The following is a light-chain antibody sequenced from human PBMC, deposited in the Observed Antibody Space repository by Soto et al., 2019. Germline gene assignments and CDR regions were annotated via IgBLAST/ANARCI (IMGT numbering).Light chain of an antibody. V-gene: IGKV4-1*01. CDR3: QQYYSTPLT. J-gene: IGKJ4*01. CDR2: WAS. CDR1: QRFVYSSNSRNY. Sequence: DIQMTQSPATLSASVGDRVTITCRASQRFVYSSNSRNYLAWYQQKPGQPPQLLIYWASTRESGVPDRFSGSGSGTDFTLTISSLQAEDVAVYYCQQYYSTPLTFGGGTKVDI.